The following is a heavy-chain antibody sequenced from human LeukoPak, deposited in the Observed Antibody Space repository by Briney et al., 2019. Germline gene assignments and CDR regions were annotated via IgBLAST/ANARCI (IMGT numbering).Heavy chain of an antibody. CDR3: AKGGVVVITEDYFGY. CDR2: ISGSGGST. V-gene: IGHV3-23*01. D-gene: IGHD3-22*01. J-gene: IGHJ4*02. CDR1: GFTFSSYS. Sequence: GGSLRPSCAAPGFTFSSYSMSWVRQAPGKGLEWVSAISGSGGSTYYADSVKDWLTIYTDNSKYTLYLQMTSLRGEDTAVYYCAKGGVVVITEDYFGYWGQGTLVTVSS.